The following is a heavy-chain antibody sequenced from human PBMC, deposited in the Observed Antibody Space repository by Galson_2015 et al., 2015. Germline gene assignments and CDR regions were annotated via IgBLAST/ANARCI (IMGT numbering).Heavy chain of an antibody. D-gene: IGHD3-16*01. CDR2: FDPEDGET. CDR1: GYTLTELS. V-gene: IGHV1-24*01. CDR3: ATGPPLGSHYYYYGMDV. Sequence: SVKVSCKVSGYTLTELSMHWVRQAPGKGLEWMGGFDPEDGETIYAQKFQGRVTMTEDTSTDTAYMELSSLRSEDTAVYYCATGPPLGSHYYYYGMDVWGQGTTVTVSS. J-gene: IGHJ6*02.